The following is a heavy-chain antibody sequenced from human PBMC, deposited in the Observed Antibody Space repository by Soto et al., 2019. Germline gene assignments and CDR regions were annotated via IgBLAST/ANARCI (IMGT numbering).Heavy chain of an antibody. D-gene: IGHD1-26*01. Sequence: PSETLSLTCTVSGGSISSSSHYWGWIRQPPGKGLEWIGYIYYSGSTNYNPSLKSRVTISVDTSKNQFSLKLSSVTAADTAVYYCARVSGSYYYGMDVWGQETTVTVSS. CDR3: ARVSGSYYYGMDV. J-gene: IGHJ6*02. V-gene: IGHV4-61*05. CDR1: GGSISSSSHY. CDR2: IYYSGST.